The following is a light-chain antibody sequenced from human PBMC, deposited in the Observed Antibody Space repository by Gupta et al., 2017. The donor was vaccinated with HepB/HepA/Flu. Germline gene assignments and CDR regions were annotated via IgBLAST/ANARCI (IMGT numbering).Light chain of an antibody. CDR3: SSYTSSSTVV. Sequence: QSALAQPASVSGSPGQSITISCPGTSSDVGGYNYVSCYQQHPGKAPKLIIYDVSNRPSGVSNRFSGSKSGNTASLPISGLQAEDEADYYCSSYTSSSTVVFGGGTKLTVL. CDR2: DVS. CDR1: SSDVGGYNY. J-gene: IGLJ2*01. V-gene: IGLV2-14*01.